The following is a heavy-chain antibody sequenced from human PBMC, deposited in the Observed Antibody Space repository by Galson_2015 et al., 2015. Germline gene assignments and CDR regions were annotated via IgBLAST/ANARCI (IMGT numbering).Heavy chain of an antibody. Sequence: SVKVSCKASGDTFSTYTISWVRQAPGQGLEWMGGITPIFGTANYAQKFQGRVTITADESTSTAYMELSSLRSEDTAVFFRARGSRNYYGSATHDYYYYMDVWGKGTTVTVSS. V-gene: IGHV1-69*13. D-gene: IGHD3-10*01. CDR1: GDTFSTYT. CDR2: ITPIFGTA. J-gene: IGHJ6*03. CDR3: ARGSRNYYGSATHDYYYYMDV.